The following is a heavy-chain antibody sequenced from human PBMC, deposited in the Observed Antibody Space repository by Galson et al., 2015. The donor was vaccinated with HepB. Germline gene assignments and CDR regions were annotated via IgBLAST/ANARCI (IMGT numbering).Heavy chain of an antibody. CDR1: GFTLSDYY. Sequence: SLRLSCAASGFTLSDYYMNWIRQAPGKGLEHVSYINPSSSYTNYADSVKGRFTISRDNAKNSLYLQMNSLRAEDTAVYYCARVNPGDAYNSYGYFGLWGRGTLVTVSS. D-gene: IGHD5-24*01. J-gene: IGHJ2*01. CDR3: ARVNPGDAYNSYGYFGL. V-gene: IGHV3-11*06. CDR2: INPSSSYT.